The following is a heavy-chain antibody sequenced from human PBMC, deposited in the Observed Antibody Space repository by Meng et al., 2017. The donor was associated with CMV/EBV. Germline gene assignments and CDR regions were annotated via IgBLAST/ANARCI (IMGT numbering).Heavy chain of an antibody. CDR1: GGSFSGYY. CDR3: ARQRSSGWLYYYYGMDV. D-gene: IGHD6-19*01. CDR2: INHSGST. Sequence: SETLSLTCAVYGGSFSGYYWSWIRQPPGKGLEWIGEINHSGSTNYNPSLKSRVTISVDTSKNQFSLKLSSVTAADTAVYCCARQRSSGWLYYYYGMDVWGQGTTVTVSS. J-gene: IGHJ6*02. V-gene: IGHV4-34*01.